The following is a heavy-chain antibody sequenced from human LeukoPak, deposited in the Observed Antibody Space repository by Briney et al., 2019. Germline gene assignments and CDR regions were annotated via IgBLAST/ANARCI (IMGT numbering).Heavy chain of an antibody. CDR2: IKQDGSEK. CDR1: GFTFSSYW. J-gene: IGHJ3*02. CDR3: ARAVIPGGSFLAFDI. V-gene: IGHV3-7*01. Sequence: HPGGSLRLSCAASGFTFSSYWMSWVRQAPGKGLEWVANIKQDGSEKYYVDSVKGRFTISRDNAKNSLYLQMNSLRAEDTAVYYCARAVIPGGSFLAFDIWGQGTMVTVSS. D-gene: IGHD3-16*01.